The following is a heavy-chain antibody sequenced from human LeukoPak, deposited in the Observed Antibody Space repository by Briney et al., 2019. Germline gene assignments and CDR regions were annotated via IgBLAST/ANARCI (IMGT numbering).Heavy chain of an antibody. CDR2: ISSSSSYI. D-gene: IGHD6-13*01. V-gene: IGHV3-21*01. J-gene: IGHJ4*02. CDR1: GFTFSSYS. CDR3: ARDRYLIGIAAAGTLDY. Sequence: PGGSLRLSCAASGFTFSSYSMNWVRQAPGKGLEWVSSISSSSSYIYYADSVKGRFTISRDNAKNSLYLQMNSLRAEDTAVYYCARDRYLIGIAAAGTLDYWSQGTLVTVSS.